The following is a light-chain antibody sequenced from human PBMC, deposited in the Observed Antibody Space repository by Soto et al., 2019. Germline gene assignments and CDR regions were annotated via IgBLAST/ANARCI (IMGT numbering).Light chain of an antibody. CDR2: AAS. CDR3: QQLNTYPRT. J-gene: IGKJ5*01. V-gene: IGKV1-9*01. CDR1: QGIASF. Sequence: DIQMTQSPSSVSASVGDRVTITCRASQGIASFLAWYQQKPGKAPNLLIYAASTLHSGVPSRFSGSRSGTEFTLTISSLQPEDFATYFCQQLNTYPRTFGQGTRLEIK.